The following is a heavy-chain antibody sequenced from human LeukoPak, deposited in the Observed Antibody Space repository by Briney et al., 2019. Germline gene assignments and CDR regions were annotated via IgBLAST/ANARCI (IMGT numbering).Heavy chain of an antibody. J-gene: IGHJ6*03. V-gene: IGHV4-59*01. CDR3: ASSPSYYYGSGTPPQTAYYYYYMDV. D-gene: IGHD3-10*01. CDR2: IYYSGST. Sequence: PSETLSLTCTVSGGSISSYYWSWIRQPPGKGLEWIGYIYYSGSTNYNPSLKSRVTISVDTSKNQFSLKLSSVTAADTAVYYCASSPSYYYGSGTPPQTAYYYYYMDVWGKGTTVTISS. CDR1: GGSISSYY.